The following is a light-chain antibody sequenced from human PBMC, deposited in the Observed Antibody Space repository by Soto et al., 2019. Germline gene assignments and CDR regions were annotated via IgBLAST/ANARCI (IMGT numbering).Light chain of an antibody. CDR2: SNI. CDR1: SSDIGAGYD. Sequence: QSVLTQPPSMSGAPGQRFTISCTGSSSDIGAGYDVHWYQQFPGTAPKLIIYSNINRPSGVPDRFSGSKSGTSASLAITVLQAEDEADYYCQSYDSSLGGSKGVFGGGTKLTVL. CDR3: QSYDSSLGGSKGV. J-gene: IGLJ3*02. V-gene: IGLV1-40*01.